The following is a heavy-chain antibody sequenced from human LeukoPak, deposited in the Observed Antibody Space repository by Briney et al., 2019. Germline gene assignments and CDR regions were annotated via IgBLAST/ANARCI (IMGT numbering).Heavy chain of an antibody. Sequence: GGSLRLSCAASGFTFSSYGMHWVRQAPGKGLEWVAVISYDGSNKYYADSVKGRFTISRDNSKNTLYLQMNSLRAEDTAVYYCARGGLTYGSGRVVDYWGQGTLVTVSS. CDR1: GFTFSSYG. J-gene: IGHJ4*02. CDR2: ISYDGSNK. D-gene: IGHD3-10*01. V-gene: IGHV3-30*03. CDR3: ARGGLTYGSGRVVDY.